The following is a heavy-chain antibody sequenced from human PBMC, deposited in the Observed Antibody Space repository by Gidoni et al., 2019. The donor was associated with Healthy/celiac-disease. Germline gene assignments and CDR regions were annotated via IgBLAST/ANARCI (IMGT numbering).Heavy chain of an antibody. D-gene: IGHD1-1*01. CDR3: ARSSRSYSYGMDV. Sequence: QVQLQESGPALVKPSATLSLPCTVPGGSISSYYWSWIRQPPGKGLEWIGYIYYSGSTNYNPSLKSRVTISVDTSKNQFSLKLGSVTAADTAVYYCARSSRSYSYGMDVWGQGTTVTVSS. J-gene: IGHJ6*02. CDR1: GGSISSYY. V-gene: IGHV4-59*01. CDR2: IYYSGST.